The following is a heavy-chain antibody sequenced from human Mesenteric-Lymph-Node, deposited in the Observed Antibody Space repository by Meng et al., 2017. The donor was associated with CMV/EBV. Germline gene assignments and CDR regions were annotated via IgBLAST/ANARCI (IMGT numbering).Heavy chain of an antibody. CDR3: ARPHYYGSGSSPWFDP. V-gene: IGHV4-39*01. J-gene: IGHJ5*02. CDR2: IYYSGST. D-gene: IGHD3-10*01. CDR1: GGSISSSSYY. Sequence: QLQLQESGPGLVKHSETLSLICTVSGGSISSSSYYCGWIRQPPGKGLEWIGSIYYSGSTYYNPSLKSRVTISVDTSKNQFSLKLSSVTAADTAVYYCARPHYYGSGSSPWFDPWGQGTLVTVSS.